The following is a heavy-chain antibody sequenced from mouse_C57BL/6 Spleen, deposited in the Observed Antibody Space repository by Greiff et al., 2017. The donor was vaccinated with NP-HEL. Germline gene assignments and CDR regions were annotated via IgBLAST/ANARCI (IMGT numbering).Heavy chain of an antibody. J-gene: IGHJ3*01. Sequence: EVQLQQSGAELVRPGASVKLSCTASGFNIKDDYMHWVKQRPEQGLEWIGWIDPENGDTEYASKFQGKATITADTSSNTAYLQLSSLTSEDTAVYYCTTGATGGAYWGQGTLVTVSA. CDR2: IDPENGDT. D-gene: IGHD3-1*01. CDR1: GFNIKDDY. V-gene: IGHV14-4*01. CDR3: TTGATGGAY.